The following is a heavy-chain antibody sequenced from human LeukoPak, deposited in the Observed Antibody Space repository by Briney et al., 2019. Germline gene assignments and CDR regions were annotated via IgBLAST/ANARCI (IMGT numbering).Heavy chain of an antibody. J-gene: IGHJ4*02. Sequence: GGSLRLSCAVSGFTFSDAWMTWVRQSPGTGLQWVATINPHGSETYYADSLRGRFTISRDNAENSLSLQMNGLRVDDTAVYYCARGECDIWGQGTQVSVST. CDR2: INPHGSET. V-gene: IGHV3-7*01. CDR1: GFTFSDAW. D-gene: IGHD2-21*02. CDR3: ARGECDI.